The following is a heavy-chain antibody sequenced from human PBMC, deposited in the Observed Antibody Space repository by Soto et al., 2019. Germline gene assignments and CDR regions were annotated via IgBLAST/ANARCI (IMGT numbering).Heavy chain of an antibody. CDR3: ARIKADIVVVPSAIQGGWFDP. V-gene: IGHV5-51*01. CDR1: GCSFTSYW. CDR2: IYPGDSDT. Sequence: REALKISCKGSGCSFTSYWSGWVRQMPGKGLEWMGIIYPGDSDTRYSQSFQGQVTISADKSIGTAYPQWSSLKASNTAMYYCARIKADIVVVPSAIQGGWFDPWGQGTLVNVSS. D-gene: IGHD2-2*02. J-gene: IGHJ5*02.